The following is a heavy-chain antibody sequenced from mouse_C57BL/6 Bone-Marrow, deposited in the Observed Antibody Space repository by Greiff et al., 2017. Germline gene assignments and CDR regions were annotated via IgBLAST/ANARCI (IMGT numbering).Heavy chain of an antibody. Sequence: QVQLKESGAELVKPGASVKISCKASGYAFSSYWMNWVKQRPGKGLEWIGQIYPGDGDTNYNGKFKGKATLTADKSSSTAYMQLSSLTSEDSAVYFCARRNYDEDFDYWGQGTTLTVSS. CDR1: GYAFSSYW. D-gene: IGHD2-4*01. J-gene: IGHJ2*01. CDR3: ARRNYDEDFDY. CDR2: IYPGDGDT. V-gene: IGHV1-80*01.